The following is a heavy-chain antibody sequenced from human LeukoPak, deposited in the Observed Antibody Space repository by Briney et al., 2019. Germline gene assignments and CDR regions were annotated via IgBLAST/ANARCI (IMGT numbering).Heavy chain of an antibody. CDR2: IYYSGST. Sequence: SETLSLTCTVSGGSISSSNYYWGWIRQPPGKGLEWIGTIYYSGSTYYNPSLKSRVTISVDTSKNQFSLKLSSVTAADTAVYYCAVVASRYGGYMDVWGKGTTVTVSS. V-gene: IGHV4-39*07. CDR1: GGSISSSNYY. J-gene: IGHJ6*03. D-gene: IGHD5-18*01. CDR3: AVVASRYGGYMDV.